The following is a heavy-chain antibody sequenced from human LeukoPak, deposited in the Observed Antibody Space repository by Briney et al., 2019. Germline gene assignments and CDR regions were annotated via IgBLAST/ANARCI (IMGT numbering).Heavy chain of an antibody. J-gene: IGHJ4*02. Sequence: AASVKVSCKASGGTFSSYAISWVRQAPGQGLEWMGRIIPILGIANYAQKFQGRVTITADKSTSTAYMELSSLRSEDTAVYYCARVKWLLSRYFDYWGQGTLVTVSS. V-gene: IGHV1-69*04. CDR1: GGTFSSYA. CDR2: IIPILGIA. D-gene: IGHD3-3*01. CDR3: ARVKWLLSRYFDY.